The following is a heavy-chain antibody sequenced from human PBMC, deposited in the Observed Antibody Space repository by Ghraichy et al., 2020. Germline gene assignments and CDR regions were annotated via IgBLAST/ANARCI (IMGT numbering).Heavy chain of an antibody. Sequence: SQTLSLTCTVSGDSLNNYYWSWIRQAPWKGLEWIGSIYHNGRTKYNPSLKSRVTMSVDTSKNQFSLSLTSVTAADTAVFYCARDQEWRASSSGFDPWGQGTLVSVSP. D-gene: IGHD2-2*01. CDR2: IYHNGRT. CDR3: ARDQEWRASSSGFDP. V-gene: IGHV4-59*01. J-gene: IGHJ5*02. CDR1: GDSLNNYY.